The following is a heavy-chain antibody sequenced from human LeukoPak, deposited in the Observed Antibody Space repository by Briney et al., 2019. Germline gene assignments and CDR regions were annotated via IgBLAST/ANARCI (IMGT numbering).Heavy chain of an antibody. Sequence: SETLSLTCTVSGGSISSSSYYWVWIRQPPGKRLEWIGNIYYSGSTYYNPSLKSRVTISVDTSKNQFSLNLSSVTAADTAIYYCARDSRYYDSSVSYYYYYMDVWGKGTTVTVSS. CDR1: GGSISSSSYY. D-gene: IGHD3-22*01. CDR3: ARDSRYYDSSVSYYYYYMDV. V-gene: IGHV4-39*07. J-gene: IGHJ6*03. CDR2: IYYSGST.